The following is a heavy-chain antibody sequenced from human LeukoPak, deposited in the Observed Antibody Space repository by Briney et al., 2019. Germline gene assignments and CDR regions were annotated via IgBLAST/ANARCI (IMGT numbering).Heavy chain of an antibody. V-gene: IGHV3-48*03. CDR1: GFTFSTYE. J-gene: IGHJ4*02. D-gene: IGHD3-16*01. Sequence: GRSLRLSCAASGFTFSTYEMNWARQDPGKGLGLVSLVSSSGANKYYADSVKGRFTISRDNDKNSLYLQMNSLRAEDMAVYYCARDWGMTSHFDYWGQGTLVTVSS. CDR2: VSSSGANK. CDR3: ARDWGMTSHFDY.